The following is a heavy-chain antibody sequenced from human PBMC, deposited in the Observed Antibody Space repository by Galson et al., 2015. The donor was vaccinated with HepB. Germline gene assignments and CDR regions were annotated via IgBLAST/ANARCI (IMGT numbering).Heavy chain of an antibody. CDR1: GGSISSYY. J-gene: IGHJ2*01. V-gene: IGHV4-4*07. CDR3: ARINGGVFGVVIMKNWYFDL. Sequence: ETLSLTCTVSGGSISSYYWSWIRQPAGKGLAWIGRIYTSGSTNYNPSLKSRVTMSVDTSKNQVSLKLSSVTAADTAVYYCARINGGVFGVVIMKNWYFDLWGRGTLVTVSS. CDR2: IYTSGST. D-gene: IGHD3-3*01.